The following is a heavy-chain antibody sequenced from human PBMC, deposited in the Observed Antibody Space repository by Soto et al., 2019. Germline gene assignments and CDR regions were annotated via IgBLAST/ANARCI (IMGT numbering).Heavy chain of an antibody. V-gene: IGHV3-66*01. J-gene: IGHJ3*02. CDR1: GFTVSSNY. CDR2: IYSGGST. CDR3: ARDPLPESYYGSGATWYI. Sequence: GGSLRLSCAASGFTVSSNYMSWVRQAPGKGLEWVSVIYSGGSTYYADSVKGRFTISRDNSKNTLYLQMNSLRAEDTAVYYCARDPLPESYYGSGATWYIWGQGTMVTVSS. D-gene: IGHD3-10*01.